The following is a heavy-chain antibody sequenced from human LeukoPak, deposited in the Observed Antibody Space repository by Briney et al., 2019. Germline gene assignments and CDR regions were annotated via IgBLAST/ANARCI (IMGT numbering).Heavy chain of an antibody. J-gene: IGHJ5*02. D-gene: IGHD3-10*01. CDR3: ANSNYYGSGSNRDWFDP. CDR1: GFIFNTNG. V-gene: IGHV3-23*01. Sequence: PGGSLRLSCAISGFIFNTNGMNWVRQSPGKGLEWLATIAGGDESTYYADSVKGRFAISRDNSKNTLYQQMNSLRAEDTAVYYCANSNYYGSGSNRDWFDPWGQGTLVTVSS. CDR2: IAGGDEST.